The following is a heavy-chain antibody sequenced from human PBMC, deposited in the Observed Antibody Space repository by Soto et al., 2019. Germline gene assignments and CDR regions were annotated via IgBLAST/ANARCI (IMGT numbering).Heavy chain of an antibody. CDR1: GFTFNNYW. J-gene: IGHJ6*02. CDR2: INGDGTTT. D-gene: IGHD3-10*01. CDR3: ARGVRGHYGKDV. V-gene: IGHV3-74*01. Sequence: PGGSLRLSCAASGFTFNNYWIHWVRQAPGKGLMWVSRINGDGTTTNYADSVRGRFAISRDNAENTVYLQMNSLRAEDTALYYCARGVRGHYGKDVWGQGTTVTVSS.